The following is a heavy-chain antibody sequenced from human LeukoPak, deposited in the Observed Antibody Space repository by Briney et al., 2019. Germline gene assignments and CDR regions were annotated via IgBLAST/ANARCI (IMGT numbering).Heavy chain of an antibody. V-gene: IGHV3-74*01. CDR2: INPDGTII. Sequence: GGSLRLSCVGSGFTYTDYWMHWFRQAPGKGPVWVSRINPDGTIIDYADSVKGRFSISRDNAKNPLYLQLNGLRADDTAVYYCAKDLSWNTADRWGQGILVTVSS. CDR3: AKDLSWNTADR. D-gene: IGHD5-18*01. J-gene: IGHJ5*02. CDR1: GFTYTDYW.